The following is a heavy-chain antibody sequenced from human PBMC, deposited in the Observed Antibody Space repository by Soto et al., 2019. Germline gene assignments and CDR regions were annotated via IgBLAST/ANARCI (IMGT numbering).Heavy chain of an antibody. CDR2: ITSTGGDT. Sequence: SGGSLRLSCATSGFTFSNFVMRWVRQTPGKGLEWVSTITSTGGDTYYTDSVKGRFTISRDNSKSTLYLQMSSPRAEDTALYYCTKASSDRHHMDVWGQGTTVTVSS. J-gene: IGHJ6*02. CDR3: TKASSDRHHMDV. CDR1: GFTFSNFV. V-gene: IGHV3-23*01.